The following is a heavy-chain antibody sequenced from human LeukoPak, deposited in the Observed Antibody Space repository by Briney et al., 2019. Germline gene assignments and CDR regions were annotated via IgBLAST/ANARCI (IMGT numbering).Heavy chain of an antibody. V-gene: IGHV4-34*01. J-gene: IGHJ4*02. CDR3: ASNYGGNPEYYFDY. D-gene: IGHD4-23*01. CDR1: GGSFSGYY. Sequence: SETLCLTCAVYGGSFSGYYWSWIRQPPGKGLEWIGEINHSGSTNYNPSLKSRVTISVDTSKNQFSLKLSSVTAADTAVYYCASNYGGNPEYYFDYWGQGTLVTVSS. CDR2: INHSGST.